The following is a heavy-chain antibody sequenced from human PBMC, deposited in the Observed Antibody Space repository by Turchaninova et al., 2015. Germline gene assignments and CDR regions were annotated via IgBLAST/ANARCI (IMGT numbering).Heavy chain of an antibody. V-gene: IGHV1-18*01. J-gene: IGHJ6*03. CDR3: ARDPSNTSGYYAYMDV. CDR1: GYTFSRHG. Sequence: QVQLVQSGAELKQPGASVRVSCRASGYTFSRHGISWVRQAPGQGLEWMGWISCDNGDTRYAQKVQDRVSMAKDTSTSTVYMELRSLRSDDTAVYFCARDPSNTSGYYAYMDVWGKGTTVTVSS. D-gene: IGHD3-22*01. CDR2: ISCDNGDT.